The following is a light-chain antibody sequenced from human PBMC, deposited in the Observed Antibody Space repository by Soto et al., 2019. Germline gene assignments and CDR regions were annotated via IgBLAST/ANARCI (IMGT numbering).Light chain of an antibody. Sequence: DIQMTQSPSTPSASVGDRVTITCRASQSTTNWLAWYTQKPVKAPKILIYQASNLESEVPSRFSGSGSGTEFTLTISSLQPDDFATYYCKQYNTYPWTFGQGTKVEIK. CDR1: QSTTNW. J-gene: IGKJ1*01. CDR3: KQYNTYPWT. CDR2: QAS. V-gene: IGKV1-5*03.